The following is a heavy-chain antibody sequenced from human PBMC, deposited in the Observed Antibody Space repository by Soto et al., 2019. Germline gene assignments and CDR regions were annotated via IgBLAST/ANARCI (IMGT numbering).Heavy chain of an antibody. CDR2: IYYSGST. Sequence: QVQLQESGPGLVKPSETLSLTCTVSGGSISSYYWSWIRQPPGKGLEWIGYIYYSGSTNYNPSLMSRVTISVATSKTQFSLKLSSVTDADTAVYYCARHGGTTDDAFDIWGQGTMVTVSS. CDR1: GGSISSYY. CDR3: ARHGGTTDDAFDI. J-gene: IGHJ3*02. D-gene: IGHD4-17*01. V-gene: IGHV4-59*08.